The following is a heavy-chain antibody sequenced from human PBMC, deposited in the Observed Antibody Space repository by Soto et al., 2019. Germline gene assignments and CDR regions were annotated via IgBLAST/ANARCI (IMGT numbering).Heavy chain of an antibody. CDR2: RYYSEST. Sequence: SETLSLTCTVSGGSITTGGYYWSWIRQLPGKGLEWIGHRYYSESTYYNPSLKSRVSISLDTSKNQFSLKLSFVTAADTAMYYCARSKCSGGSCYSWSLDYWGQGTPVTVSS. CDR1: GGSITTGGYY. D-gene: IGHD2-15*01. CDR3: ARSKCSGGSCYSWSLDY. J-gene: IGHJ4*02. V-gene: IGHV4-31*03.